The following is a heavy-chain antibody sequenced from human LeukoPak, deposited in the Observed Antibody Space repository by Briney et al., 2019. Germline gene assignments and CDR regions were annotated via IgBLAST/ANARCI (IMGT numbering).Heavy chain of an antibody. CDR3: ARGLRLGYCSSTSCPAVDYYYYMDV. V-gene: IGHV3-48*04. J-gene: IGHJ6*03. CDR1: GFTFSSYS. D-gene: IGHD2-2*01. CDR2: ISSSSSTI. Sequence: GGSLRLSCAASGFTFSSYSMNWVRQAPGKGLEWVSYISSSSSTIYYADSVKGRFTISRDNAKNSLYLQMNSLRAEDTAVYYCARGLRLGYCSSTSCPAVDYYYYMDVWGKGTTVTVSS.